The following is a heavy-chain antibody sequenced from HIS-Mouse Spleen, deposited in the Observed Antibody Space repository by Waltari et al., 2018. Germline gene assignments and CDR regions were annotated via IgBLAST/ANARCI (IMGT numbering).Heavy chain of an antibody. D-gene: IGHD7-27*01. V-gene: IGHV3-30-3*01. CDR1: GFTFSSYA. Sequence: QVQLVESGGGVVQPGRSLRLSCAASGFTFSSYAMHWVRQAPGKGLEWVAVISYDGSNKYYADSVKGRFTISRDNSKNTLYLQMNSLRAEDTAVYYCARSRTGDWYFDLWGRGTLVTVSS. CDR2: ISYDGSNK. CDR3: ARSRTGDWYFDL. J-gene: IGHJ2*01.